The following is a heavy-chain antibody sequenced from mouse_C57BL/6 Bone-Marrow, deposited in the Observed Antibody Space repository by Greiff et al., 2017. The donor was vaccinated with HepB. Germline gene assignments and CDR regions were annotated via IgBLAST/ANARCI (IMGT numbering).Heavy chain of an antibody. V-gene: IGHV5-6*01. CDR3: ARLGYYSNYFDY. CDR1: GFTFSSYG. Sequence: EVQLVESGGDLVKPGGSLKLSCAASGFTFSSYGMSWVRQTPDKRLEWVATISSGGSYTYYPDSVKGRFTISRDNAKNTLYLQMSSLKSEDTAMYYCARLGYYSNYFDYWGQGTTLTVSS. CDR2: ISSGGSYT. J-gene: IGHJ2*01. D-gene: IGHD2-5*01.